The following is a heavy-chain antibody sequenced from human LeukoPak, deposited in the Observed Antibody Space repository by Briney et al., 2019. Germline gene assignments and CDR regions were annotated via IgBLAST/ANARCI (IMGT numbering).Heavy chain of an antibody. V-gene: IGHV3-48*02. D-gene: IGHD3-16*01. J-gene: IGHJ4*02. Sequence: GGSLRLSCAASGFTFAIHAMTWVRQAPGKGLEWISYISSSSSTIYYADSVKGRFTISRDNAKNSLYLQMNSLRDEDTAVYYCARDFGWRFDYWGQGTLVTVSS. CDR2: ISSSSSTI. CDR3: ARDFGWRFDY. CDR1: GFTFAIHA.